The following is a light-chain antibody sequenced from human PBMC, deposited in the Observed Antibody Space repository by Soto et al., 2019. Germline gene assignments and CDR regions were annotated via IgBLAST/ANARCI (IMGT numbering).Light chain of an antibody. CDR3: QQSYTNPLT. Sequence: EILLTQSPGTLSLSPGERATLSCRASQSVSSSYLAWYQQKPGQAPRLLIYGASSRATGIPERFSGSGSGTDFTLTINSLQPEDSATYFCQQSYTNPLTFGGGTKVDIK. V-gene: IGKV3-20*01. J-gene: IGKJ4*01. CDR1: QSVSSSY. CDR2: GAS.